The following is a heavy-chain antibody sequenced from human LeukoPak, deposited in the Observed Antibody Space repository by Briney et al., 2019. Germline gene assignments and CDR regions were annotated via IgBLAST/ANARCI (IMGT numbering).Heavy chain of an antibody. D-gene: IGHD6-13*01. CDR2: ISAYNGDT. Sequence: GASVKVSCKASGYTFTSYGNSWVRQAPGQGLEWMGWISAYNGDTNYAQRLQGRVTMTTDTSTSTAYMEVRSLRSDDTAVYYCARDAGDYSSSWYGGYYYYGMDVWGQGTTVTVSS. V-gene: IGHV1-18*01. CDR1: GYTFTSYG. J-gene: IGHJ6*02. CDR3: ARDAGDYSSSWYGGYYYYGMDV.